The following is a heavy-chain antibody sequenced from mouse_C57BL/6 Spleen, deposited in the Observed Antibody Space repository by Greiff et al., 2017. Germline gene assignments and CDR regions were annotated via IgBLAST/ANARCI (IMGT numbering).Heavy chain of an antibody. J-gene: IGHJ3*01. CDR2: IDPETGGT. CDR1: GYTFTDYE. CDR3: TRSGTGFAY. D-gene: IGHD3-1*01. V-gene: IGHV1-15*01. Sequence: VQLQQSGAELVRPGASVTLSCKASGYTFTDYEMHWVKQTPVHGLEWIGAIDPETGGTAYNQKFKGKAILTADKSSSTAYMELRSLTFEDSAVYYCTRSGTGFAYWGQGTLVTVAA.